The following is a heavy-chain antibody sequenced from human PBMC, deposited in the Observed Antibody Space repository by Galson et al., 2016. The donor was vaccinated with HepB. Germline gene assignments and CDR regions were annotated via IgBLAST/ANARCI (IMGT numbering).Heavy chain of an antibody. CDR1: GYKFTSNW. V-gene: IGHV5-51*01. CDR3: ARQSSGWYGEDTFHI. CDR2: IYPGDSDT. Sequence: QSGAEVKKPGESLKISCKGSGYKFTSNWIGWVRQMPGKGLEWMGIIYPGDSDTRYSPSFQGQVNISADKSTAYLQWSRLKASDTAIYFCARQSSGWYGEDTFHIWGQGTRVTVSS. J-gene: IGHJ3*02. D-gene: IGHD6-19*01.